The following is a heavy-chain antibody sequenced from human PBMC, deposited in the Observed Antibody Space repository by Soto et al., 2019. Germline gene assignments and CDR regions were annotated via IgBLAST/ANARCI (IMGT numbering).Heavy chain of an antibody. CDR3: AREGSSSGPDYEY. CDR1: GFTFSNAW. J-gene: IGHJ4*02. V-gene: IGHV3-15*07. D-gene: IGHD3-22*01. Sequence: PGGSLRLSCAASGFTFSNAWMNWVRQAPGKGLEWVGRIKSKTDGGTTDYAAPVKGRFTISRDDSKNLIYLQMNSLKTEDTAVYYCAREGSSSGPDYEYWGQGTLVTAPQ. CDR2: IKSKTDGGTT.